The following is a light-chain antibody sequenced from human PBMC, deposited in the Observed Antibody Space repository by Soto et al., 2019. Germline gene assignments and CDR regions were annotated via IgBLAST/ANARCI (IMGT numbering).Light chain of an antibody. V-gene: IGKV3-15*01. Sequence: IFMTQSPATLAVSSGERTTLFCRASQSVSSNLAWYQQKPGQAPRLLIYGASTRATGIPARFSGSGSGTEFTLTISSLQSEDFAVYYCQQYNNWPRTFGQGTKVDIK. CDR1: QSVSSN. CDR2: GAS. J-gene: IGKJ1*01. CDR3: QQYNNWPRT.